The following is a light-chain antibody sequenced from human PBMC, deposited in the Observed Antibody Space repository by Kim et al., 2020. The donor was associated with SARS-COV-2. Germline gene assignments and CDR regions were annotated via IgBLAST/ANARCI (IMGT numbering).Light chain of an antibody. V-gene: IGLV1-47*01. CDR2: NTG. J-gene: IGLJ2*01. CDR1: TSNIGSNS. Sequence: QSVLTQSPSISGTPGQRVTISCSGTTSNIGSNSVYWYQQLPGTAPKLLIRNTGQRPSGVPDRFSGSKSGTSASLAISGLRSEDEADYYCATWDDSLNVVFGGGTQLTVL. CDR3: ATWDDSLNVV.